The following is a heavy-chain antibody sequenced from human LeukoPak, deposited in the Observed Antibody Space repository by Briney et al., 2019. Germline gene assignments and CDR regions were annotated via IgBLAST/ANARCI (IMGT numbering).Heavy chain of an antibody. J-gene: IGHJ4*02. CDR1: GGSFSGYY. CDR3: ARGHSGIPIDY. CDR2: INHSGST. D-gene: IGHD3-10*01. Sequence: SETLSLTCAVCGGSFSGYYWSWIRQPPGKGLEWIGEINHSGSTNYNPSLKSRVTISVDTSKNQFSLKLSSVTAADTAVYYCARGHSGIPIDYWGQGTLVTVSS. V-gene: IGHV4-34*01.